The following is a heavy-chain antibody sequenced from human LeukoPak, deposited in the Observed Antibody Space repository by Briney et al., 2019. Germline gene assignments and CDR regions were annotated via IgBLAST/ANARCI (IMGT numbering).Heavy chain of an antibody. CDR3: AELGITMIGGV. CDR1: GFTFSHHN. J-gene: IGHJ6*04. D-gene: IGHD3-10*02. CDR2: ISSSGSTI. Sequence: GGSLRLSCAASGFTFSHHNMNWVRQVPGKGLESVSYISSSGSTIYYADSVKGRFTISRDNAKNSLYLQMNSLRAEDTAVYYCAELGITMIGGVWGKGTTVTISS. V-gene: IGHV3-48*03.